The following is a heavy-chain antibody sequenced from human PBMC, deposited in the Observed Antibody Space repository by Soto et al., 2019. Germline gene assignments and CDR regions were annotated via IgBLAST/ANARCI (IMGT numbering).Heavy chain of an antibody. CDR2: INHSGST. CDR3: ARGLVRFRAAAGLSY. V-gene: IGHV4-34*01. D-gene: IGHD6-13*01. Sequence: SETLSLTCAVYGGSFSGYYWSWIRQPPGKGLEWIGEINHSGSTNYNPSLKSRVIISVDTSKNQFSLKLSSVTAADTAVYYCARGLVRFRAAAGLSYWGQGTLVTVSS. CDR1: GGSFSGYY. J-gene: IGHJ4*02.